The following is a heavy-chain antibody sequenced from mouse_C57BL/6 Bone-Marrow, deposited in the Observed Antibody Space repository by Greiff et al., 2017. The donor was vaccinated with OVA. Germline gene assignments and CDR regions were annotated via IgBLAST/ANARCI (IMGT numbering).Heavy chain of an antibody. J-gene: IGHJ2*01. D-gene: IGHD1-1*01. CDR3: AIRSTYLLPHYFDF. V-gene: IGHV1-64*01. CDR2: IHPNSGST. Sequence: QVQLQQSGAELVKPGASVKLSCKASGYTFTSYWMHWVKQRPGQGLEWIGMIHPNSGSTNYNEKFKSKATLTVDKSSSTAYMQLSSLTSEDSAVYYCAIRSTYLLPHYFDFWGKGTTLTVSS. CDR1: GYTFTSYW.